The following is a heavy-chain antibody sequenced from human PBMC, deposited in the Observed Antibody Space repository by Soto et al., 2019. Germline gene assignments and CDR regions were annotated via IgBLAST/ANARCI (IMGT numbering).Heavy chain of an antibody. CDR1: GYTFTSYG. J-gene: IGHJ5*02. D-gene: IGHD6-6*01. CDR2: ISAYNGNT. Sequence: ASVKVSCKASGYTFTSYGISWVRQAPGQGLEWMGWISAYNGNTNYAQKLQGRVTLTTDTSTSTAYMELRSLRSDDTAVYYCARVDRSLKPFDPWGQGTLGTCSS. V-gene: IGHV1-18*01. CDR3: ARVDRSLKPFDP.